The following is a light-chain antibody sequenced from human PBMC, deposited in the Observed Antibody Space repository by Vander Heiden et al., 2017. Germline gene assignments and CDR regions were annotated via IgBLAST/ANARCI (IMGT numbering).Light chain of an antibody. CDR1: QGISNY. Sequence: DIQMTQSPSSLSAFEGDRVTITCQASQGISNYLNWYQQKPGKAPKLLIYDASNLETGVPSRFSGSGSGTDFTFTIIFLQPEDIATYYCQQNDNLPHTFGGGTKVEIK. J-gene: IGKJ4*01. V-gene: IGKV1-33*01. CDR3: QQNDNLPHT. CDR2: DAS.